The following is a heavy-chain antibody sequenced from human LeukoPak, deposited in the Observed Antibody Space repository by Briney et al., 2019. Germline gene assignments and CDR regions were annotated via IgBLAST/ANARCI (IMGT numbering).Heavy chain of an antibody. Sequence: SETLSLTCTVSGDSISSDYWSWIRQPPGKGLEWIGYIYYSGSTNYNPSLKSRVTISVDTSKNQFSLKLSSVTAADTAVYYCAREIAAAGTWWFDPWGQGTLVTVSS. J-gene: IGHJ5*02. V-gene: IGHV4-59*01. CDR1: GDSISSDY. D-gene: IGHD6-13*01. CDR3: AREIAAAGTWWFDP. CDR2: IYYSGST.